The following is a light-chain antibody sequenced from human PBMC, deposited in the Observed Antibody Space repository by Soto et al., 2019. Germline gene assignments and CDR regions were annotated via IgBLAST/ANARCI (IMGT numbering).Light chain of an antibody. V-gene: IGKV3-15*01. J-gene: IGKJ4*01. CDR1: QSVGTT. Sequence: EIVMTQSPATLSVSPGERVTLSCRASQSVGTTLAWYQQKPGQPPRLLIRGAPTRATGIPDRFGGSGSGTEFTLTISGLQSEDFAVYYCQQYSTWLSVGGGTKVDIK. CDR3: QQYSTWLS. CDR2: GAP.